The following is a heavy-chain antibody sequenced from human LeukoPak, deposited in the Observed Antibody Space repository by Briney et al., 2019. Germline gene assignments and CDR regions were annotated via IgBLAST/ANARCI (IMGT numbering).Heavy chain of an antibody. CDR3: ARHLSGVTGYTYGRGIDY. J-gene: IGHJ4*02. CDR1: GFTFSSFG. Sequence: GGSLRLSCAASGFTFSSFGMHWVRQAPGKGLEWVAFIRYDGSNKYYADYVKGRFTISRENAKTSLYLQMTSLTAEDTAVYYCARHLSGVTGYTYGRGIDYWGQGTLVTVSS. CDR2: IRYDGSNK. V-gene: IGHV3-30*02. D-gene: IGHD5-18*01.